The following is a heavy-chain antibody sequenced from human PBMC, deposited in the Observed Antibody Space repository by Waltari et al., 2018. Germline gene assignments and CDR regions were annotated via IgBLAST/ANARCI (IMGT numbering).Heavy chain of an antibody. CDR3: ASLGIAAEVDY. J-gene: IGHJ4*02. Sequence: QVQLVQSGAEVKKPGSSVQVSCKASGGTFSSYTIRWVRQAPGQGLEWMGRIIPILGIANYAQKFQGRVTITADKSTSTAYMELSSLRSEDTAVYYCASLGIAAEVDYWGQGTLVTVSS. D-gene: IGHD6-13*01. V-gene: IGHV1-69*02. CDR2: IIPILGIA. CDR1: GGTFSSYT.